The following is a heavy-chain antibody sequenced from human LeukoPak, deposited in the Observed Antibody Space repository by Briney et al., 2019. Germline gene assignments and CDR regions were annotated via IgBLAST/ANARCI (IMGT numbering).Heavy chain of an antibody. Sequence: PGGSQRLSCAASGYTFYNYAVTWVRQAPGKGLEWVAVISYDGSNKYYADSVKGRFTISRDNSKNTLYLQMNSLRAEDTAVYYCARDRGAVAGPYGMDVWGKGTTVTVSS. CDR1: GYTFYNYA. V-gene: IGHV3-30*04. CDR3: ARDRGAVAGPYGMDV. J-gene: IGHJ6*04. CDR2: ISYDGSNK. D-gene: IGHD6-19*01.